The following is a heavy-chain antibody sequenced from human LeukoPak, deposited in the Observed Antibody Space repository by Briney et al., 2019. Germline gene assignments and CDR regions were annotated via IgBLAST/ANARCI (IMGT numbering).Heavy chain of an antibody. CDR2: FDPEDGET. CDR3: ATDPPQYCSSTSCYKRTLDY. J-gene: IGHJ4*02. V-gene: IGHV1-24*01. Sequence: ASVKVSCKVSGYTLTELSMHWVRQAPGKGLEWMGGFDPEDGETIYAQKFQGRVTMTEDTSTDTAYMELSSLRSEDTAVYYCATDPPQYCSSTSCYKRTLDYWGQGTLVTVSS. D-gene: IGHD2-2*02. CDR1: GYTLTELS.